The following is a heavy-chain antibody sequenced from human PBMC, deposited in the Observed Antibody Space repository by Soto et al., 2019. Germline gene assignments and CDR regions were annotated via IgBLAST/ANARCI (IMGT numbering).Heavy chain of an antibody. Sequence: ASVKVSCKASGYTLTDYYIHWVRRAPGQGFEWMGWINPDSGGTKYAQRFQGRVTMTRDTSISTAYMEVSRLTSDDTATYYCARDGCSGGSCYSDYWGQGTLVTVSS. CDR2: INPDSGGT. CDR1: GYTLTDYY. CDR3: ARDGCSGGSCYSDY. J-gene: IGHJ4*02. V-gene: IGHV1-2*02. D-gene: IGHD2-15*01.